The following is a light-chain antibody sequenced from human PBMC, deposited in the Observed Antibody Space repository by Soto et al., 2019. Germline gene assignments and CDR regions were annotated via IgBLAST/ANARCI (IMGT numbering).Light chain of an antibody. J-gene: IGKJ5*01. CDR1: QSLLNSNGYNY. Sequence: DIVMTQSPLSLPVTPGEPASISCRASQSLLNSNGYNYLDWYLQKPGQSPQLLISLGSNRASGVPDRFSGSGSGTDFTLKISRVEGEDVGVYYCMQALQSPITFGQGTRLEI. CDR3: MQALQSPIT. CDR2: LGS. V-gene: IGKV2-28*01.